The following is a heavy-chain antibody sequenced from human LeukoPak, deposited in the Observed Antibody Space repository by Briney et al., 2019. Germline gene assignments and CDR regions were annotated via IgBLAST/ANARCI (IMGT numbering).Heavy chain of an antibody. CDR2: ISAYNGNT. V-gene: IGHV1-18*01. D-gene: IGHD4-17*01. CDR3: ARYAVTTGYYYYYMDV. Sequence: GASVKVSCKASGYTFTSYAISWVRQAPGQGLEWMGWISAYNGNTNYAQKLQGRVTMTTDTSTSTAYMELRSLRSDDTAVYYCARYAVTTGYYYYYMDVWGKGTTVTVSS. J-gene: IGHJ6*03. CDR1: GYTFTSYA.